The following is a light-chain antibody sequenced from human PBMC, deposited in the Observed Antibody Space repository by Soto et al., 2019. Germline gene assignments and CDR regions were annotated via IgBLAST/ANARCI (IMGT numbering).Light chain of an antibody. CDR1: SSDVGGYNY. V-gene: IGLV2-14*01. J-gene: IGLJ2*01. CDR3: SSYTGSSTLVL. CDR2: EVT. Sequence: QSALTQPDSVSGSPGQSITISCTGTSSDVGGYNYVSWYQQHAGKAPKLMIYEVTNRPSGVSNRFSGSKSGNTASLTISGLQAEDEADYYCSSYTGSSTLVLFGGGTKVTVL.